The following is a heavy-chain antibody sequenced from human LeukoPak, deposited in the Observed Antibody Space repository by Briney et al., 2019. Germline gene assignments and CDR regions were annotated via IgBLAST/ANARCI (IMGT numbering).Heavy chain of an antibody. CDR1: GFTFSSYW. V-gene: IGHV3-74*01. D-gene: IGHD2-15*01. Sequence: PGGSLRLSCAASGFTFSSYWMHWVRQAPGKGLVWVSRINTDGSTTTYADSVKGRFTISRDDAKNTVYLQMNSLRAEDTAVYYCARAANYCSGGSCFDYWGQGTLVTVSS. J-gene: IGHJ4*02. CDR2: INTDGSTT. CDR3: ARAANYCSGGSCFDY.